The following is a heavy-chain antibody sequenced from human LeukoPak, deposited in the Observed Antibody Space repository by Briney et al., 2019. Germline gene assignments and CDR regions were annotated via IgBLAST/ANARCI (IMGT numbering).Heavy chain of an antibody. V-gene: IGHV3-23*01. CDR3: AKGIELWLTYFDH. J-gene: IGHJ4*02. CDR2: ISGNGGST. D-gene: IGHD5-18*01. Sequence: GGSLRLSCVASGFSFSSYVMNWVRQAPGTGLEGVSAISGNGGSTYYADSVKGRFTISRDNSKNTLSLQMNSLRAEDTAVYYCAKGIELWLTYFDHWGQGTLVTASS. CDR1: GFSFSSYV.